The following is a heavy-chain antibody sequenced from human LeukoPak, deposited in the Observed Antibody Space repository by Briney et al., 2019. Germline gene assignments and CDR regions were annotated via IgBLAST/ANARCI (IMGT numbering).Heavy chain of an antibody. Sequence: GGSLRLSCAASGFTFSSYEMNWVRQAPGKGLEWVSYISSSSSTIYYADSVKGRFTISRDNAKNSLYLQMNSLRAEDTAVYYCARDLERGTGSYDYWGQGTLVTVSS. V-gene: IGHV3-48*01. CDR2: ISSSSSTI. CDR1: GFTFSSYE. D-gene: IGHD3-10*01. J-gene: IGHJ4*02. CDR3: ARDLERGTGSYDY.